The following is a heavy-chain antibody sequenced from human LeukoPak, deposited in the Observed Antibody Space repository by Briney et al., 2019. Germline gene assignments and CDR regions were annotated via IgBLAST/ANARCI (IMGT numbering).Heavy chain of an antibody. CDR2: ISYDGSKK. Sequence: GGSLRLSCAASGFTFSSYGMYWVRQAPGKGLEWVALISYDGSKKYYSDSVRGRFTISRDNSKNTLYLQMNSLRTEDTAMYYCAKDLYCYDSCGYDDTRRRDAFDIWGQGTMVTVSS. J-gene: IGHJ3*02. D-gene: IGHD3-22*01. CDR1: GFTFSSYG. CDR3: AKDLYCYDSCGYDDTRRRDAFDI. V-gene: IGHV3-30*18.